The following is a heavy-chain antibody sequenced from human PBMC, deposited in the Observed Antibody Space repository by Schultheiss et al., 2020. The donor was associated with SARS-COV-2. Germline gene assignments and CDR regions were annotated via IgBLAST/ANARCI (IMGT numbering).Heavy chain of an antibody. J-gene: IGHJ4*02. CDR1: GFTFSSYG. CDR2: ISYDGSNK. CDR3: TRPSGSYYPFDY. Sequence: GGSLRLSCAASGFTFSSYGMHWVRQAPGKGLEWVAVISYDGSNKYYADSVKGRFTISRDDSKNTAYLQMNSLKTEDTAVYYCTRPSGSYYPFDYWGQGTLVTVSS. V-gene: IGHV3-30*03. D-gene: IGHD1-26*01.